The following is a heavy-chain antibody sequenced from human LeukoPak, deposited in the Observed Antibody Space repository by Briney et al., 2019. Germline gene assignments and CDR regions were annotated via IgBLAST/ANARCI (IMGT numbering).Heavy chain of an antibody. CDR2: IYPGDSDT. CDR3: ARRIGYSGSYFNYFDY. J-gene: IGHJ4*02. V-gene: IGHV5-51*01. Sequence: GESLKISCKGSGYSFTSYWIGWVRQMPGKGLEWMGIIYPGDSDTRYSPSFQGQVTISADKSISTAYLQWSSLKASDTAMYYCARRIGYSGSYFNYFDYWGQGTLVTVPS. D-gene: IGHD1-26*01. CDR1: GYSFTSYW.